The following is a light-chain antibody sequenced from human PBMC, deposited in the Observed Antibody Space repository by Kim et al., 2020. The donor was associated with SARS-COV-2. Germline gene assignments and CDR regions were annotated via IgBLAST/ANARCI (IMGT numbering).Light chain of an antibody. CDR1: SLRSNY. J-gene: IGLJ2*01. CDR3: NSRDSSGNHLDVV. Sequence: GQTVRITCQGDSLRSNYASWYQQKPGQAPVLVIYGKNNRPSGIPDRFSGSSSGNTASLTITGAQAEDEADYYCNSRDSSGNHLDVVFGGGTQLTVL. CDR2: GKN. V-gene: IGLV3-19*01.